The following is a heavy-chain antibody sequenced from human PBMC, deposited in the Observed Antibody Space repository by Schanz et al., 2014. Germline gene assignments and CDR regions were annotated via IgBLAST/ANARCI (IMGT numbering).Heavy chain of an antibody. CDR2: ITRDAGST. CDR1: GFIFDDYT. D-gene: IGHD2-15*01. CDR3: ATENWWTVEK. V-gene: IGHV3-43*01. Sequence: EVQLVESGGAVVQPGGSLRLSCAASGFIFDDYTMHWVRQAPEKGLEWVSLITRDAGSTFSADSVEGRFTISRDNAKKSLDLHMNSLTAEDTAVYYCATENWWTVEKWGQGTLVTVSS. J-gene: IGHJ4*02.